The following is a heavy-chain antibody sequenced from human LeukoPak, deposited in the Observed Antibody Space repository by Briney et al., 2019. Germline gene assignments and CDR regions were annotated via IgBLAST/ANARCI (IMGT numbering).Heavy chain of an antibody. CDR1: GYTFTTYY. CDR3: ASIFTQIHRYDYVWGSYRGDY. D-gene: IGHD3-16*02. CDR2: INPSGGST. Sequence: ASVKVSCKASGYTFTTYYMHWVRQAPGQGLEWMGIINPSGGSTTYAQKFQGRVTMTRDMSTSTVYMELSRLRSDDTAVYYCASIFTQIHRYDYVWGSYRGDYWGQGTLVTVSS. J-gene: IGHJ4*02. V-gene: IGHV1-46*01.